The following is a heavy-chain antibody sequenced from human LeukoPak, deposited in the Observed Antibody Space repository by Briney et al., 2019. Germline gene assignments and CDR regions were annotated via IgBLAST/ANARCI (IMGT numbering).Heavy chain of an antibody. CDR3: AVGLVWFGELSLNFDY. J-gene: IGHJ4*02. Sequence: ASVKVSCKASGYTFTSYGISWVRQAPGQGLGWMGWISAYNGNTNYAQKLQGRVTMTTDTSTSTAYMELRSLRSDDTAVYYCAVGLVWFGELSLNFDYWGQGTLVTVSS. V-gene: IGHV1-18*01. CDR1: GYTFTSYG. D-gene: IGHD3-10*01. CDR2: ISAYNGNT.